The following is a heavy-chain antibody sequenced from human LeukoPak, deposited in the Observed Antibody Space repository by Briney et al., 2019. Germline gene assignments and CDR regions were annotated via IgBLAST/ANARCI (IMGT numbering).Heavy chain of an antibody. J-gene: IGHJ4*02. D-gene: IGHD1-20*01. CDR3: AKDRAPYNWHDTDY. V-gene: IGHV3-30*18. CDR1: GFTFSHYG. CDR2: ISYDGSNE. Sequence: PGGSLRLSCAAPGFTFSHYGMHWVRQAPGKGLEWVAVISYDGSNEFYADSVKGRFTISRDNSNNTLYLQMNSLRAEDTAVYYCAKDRAPYNWHDTDYWGQGSLATVSS.